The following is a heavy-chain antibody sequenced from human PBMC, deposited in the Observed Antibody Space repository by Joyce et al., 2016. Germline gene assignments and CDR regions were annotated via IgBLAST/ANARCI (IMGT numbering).Heavy chain of an antibody. CDR2: VHFSGTS. CDR3: ARGCDAHKGGQV. J-gene: IGHJ1*01. V-gene: IGHV4-61*01. D-gene: IGHD2-2*01. CDR1: GVSVTDTSYD. Sequence: QVHLQESGPGLVKPSETLSLTCTVSGVSVTDTSYDWDWVRQPPGKRLEWIAFVHFSGTSYYNPSLNGRVTMSRDTSKNQLSLELTSVATTDTAVYYCARGCDAHKGGQVWGQGTLVTVSS.